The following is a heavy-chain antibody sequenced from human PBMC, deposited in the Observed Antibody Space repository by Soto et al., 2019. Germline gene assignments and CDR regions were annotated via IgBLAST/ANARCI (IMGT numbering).Heavy chain of an antibody. Sequence: PGGSLRLSCAVSGFSISSHWMHWVRQAPGKGLVWVSRIKSDGSSTTYADSVKGRFTISRDNAKNTLYLQMNSLRAEDTAVYFCARGPGTTLDYWGQGTLVTVSS. V-gene: IGHV3-74*01. J-gene: IGHJ4*02. CDR3: ARGPGTTLDY. CDR1: GFSISSHW. CDR2: IKSDGSST. D-gene: IGHD1-7*01.